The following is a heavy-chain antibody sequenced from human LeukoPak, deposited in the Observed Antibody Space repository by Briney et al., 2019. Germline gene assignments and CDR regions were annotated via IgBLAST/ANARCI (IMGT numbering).Heavy chain of an antibody. D-gene: IGHD3-10*01. V-gene: IGHV3-7*01. CDR2: IKQDGSEK. Sequence: SGGSLRLSCAASGFTVSSNYMSWVRQAPGKGLEWVANIKQDGSEKYYVDSVKGRFTISRDNAKNSLYLQMNSLRAEDTAVYYCARGPAELAYYYYMDVWGKGTTVTVSS. CDR3: ARGPAELAYYYYMDV. CDR1: GFTVSSNY. J-gene: IGHJ6*03.